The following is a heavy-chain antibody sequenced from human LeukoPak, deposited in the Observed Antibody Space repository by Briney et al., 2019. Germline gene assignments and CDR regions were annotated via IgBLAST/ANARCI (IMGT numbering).Heavy chain of an antibody. CDR2: ISGSGGST. J-gene: IGHJ4*02. V-gene: IGHV3-23*01. CDR3: AKSYYYDSSGLSPGYFDY. CDR1: GFTFSSYA. Sequence: GGSLRLSCAASGFTFSSYAMSWVRQAPGKGLEWVSAISGSGGSTYYADSVKGRFTISRDNSKNTPYLQMNSLRAEDAAVYYCAKSYYYDSSGLSPGYFDYWGQGTLVTVSS. D-gene: IGHD3-22*01.